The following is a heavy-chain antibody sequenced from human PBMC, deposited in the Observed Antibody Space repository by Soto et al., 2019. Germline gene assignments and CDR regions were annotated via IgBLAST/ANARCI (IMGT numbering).Heavy chain of an antibody. CDR3: AEDPRSSGWPRFDY. J-gene: IGHJ4*02. CDR2: ISASGGST. V-gene: IGHV3-23*01. CDR1: GFTFSSYA. Sequence: GSLRLSCAASGFTFSSYAMSWVRQAPGKGLEWVSVISASGGSTYYADYVKGRFTISRDNSKNTLYLQMNSLRAEDTAVYYRAEDPRSSGWPRFDYWGQGTQVTVSS. D-gene: IGHD6-19*01.